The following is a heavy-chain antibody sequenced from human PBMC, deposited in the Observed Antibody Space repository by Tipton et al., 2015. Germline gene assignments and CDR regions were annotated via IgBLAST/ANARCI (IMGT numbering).Heavy chain of an antibody. CDR2: IHHGGTT. V-gene: IGHV4-4*02. D-gene: IGHD5-18*01. Sequence: TLSLTCTVSGDSISSSSWWTWVRQPPGKGLEWIGEIHHGGTTNYNPSLKSRVTISVDRSKNQFSLRLTSVPAADTALYYCARDPRDGYGHFDLWGQGTLVTVSS. CDR1: GDSISSSSW. CDR3: ARDPRDGYGHFDL. J-gene: IGHJ4*02.